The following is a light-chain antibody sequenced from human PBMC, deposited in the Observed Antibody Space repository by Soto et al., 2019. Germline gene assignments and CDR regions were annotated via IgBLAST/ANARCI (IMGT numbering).Light chain of an antibody. CDR1: QSISAH. CDR2: AAT. Sequence: DIHMTQSPSSLSASVGYRFTITCRASQSISAHLNWYQQKPGKAPKVLIYAATNLESGVPSRFSGSGSGTDFTLTISSLQPEDFATYYCQQSYSNSWTFGQGTKVDIK. CDR3: QQSYSNSWT. V-gene: IGKV1-39*01. J-gene: IGKJ1*01.